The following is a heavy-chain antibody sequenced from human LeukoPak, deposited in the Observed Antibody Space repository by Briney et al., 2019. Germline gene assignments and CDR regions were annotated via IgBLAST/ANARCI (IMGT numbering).Heavy chain of an antibody. CDR2: ISSSSSTI. CDR3: ARDGEQYQLLDM. D-gene: IGHD2-2*01. V-gene: IGHV3-48*01. CDR1: GFTFSNYS. Sequence: TGGSLRLSCAASGFTFSNYSMNWVRQAPGKGLEWVSYISSSSSTIYYADSVKGRFPISRDNPKNSLYLKMNTLRAEDTAVYYCARDGEQYQLLDMGGQGTMVTVSA. J-gene: IGHJ3*02.